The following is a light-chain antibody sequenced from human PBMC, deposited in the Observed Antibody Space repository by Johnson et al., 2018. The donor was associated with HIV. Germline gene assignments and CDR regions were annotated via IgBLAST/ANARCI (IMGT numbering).Light chain of an antibody. CDR3: GTWESSLSAGLYV. J-gene: IGLJ1*01. CDR1: SSNIGNNY. Sequence: QSVLTQPPSVSAAPGQKVTISCSGSSSNIGNNYVSWYQQLPGTAPKLLIYDNNKRPSGIPDRFSGSKSGTTATLGITGLQTGDEAESYCGTWESSLSAGLYVFGTGTKVTVL. V-gene: IGLV1-51*01. CDR2: DNN.